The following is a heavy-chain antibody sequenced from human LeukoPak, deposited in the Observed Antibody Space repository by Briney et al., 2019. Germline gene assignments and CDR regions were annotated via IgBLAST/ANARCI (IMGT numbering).Heavy chain of an antibody. D-gene: IGHD2-21*01. J-gene: IGHJ4*02. CDR2: INTDGSET. V-gene: IGHV3-74*01. CDR1: GFTFSSNW. Sequence: GGSLRLSCVASGFTFSSNWMHWVRQGPGKGLVWVSRINTDGSETRHADSVKGRFTISRDNARDTLYLQMNSLRAEDTAVYYCARGPLSGGAIQFDYWGQGTLVTVSS. CDR3: ARGPLSGGAIQFDY.